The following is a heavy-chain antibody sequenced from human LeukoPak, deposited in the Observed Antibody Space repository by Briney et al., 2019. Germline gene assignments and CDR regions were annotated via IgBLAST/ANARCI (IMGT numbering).Heavy chain of an antibody. CDR1: GFTVSSDY. J-gene: IGHJ6*03. D-gene: IGHD1-1*01. V-gene: IGHV3-53*01. CDR3: ARDFPKVAERCVGACYFYYYMDV. CDR2: IYTGGRI. Sequence: GGSLRLSCAASGFTVSSDYMSWVRQAPGKGLEWVSVIYTGGRIYYADSVKGRFTISRDNSKNTLYLQMSSLRAEDTAVYYCARDFPKVAERCVGACYFYYYMDVWGKGTTVTVTS.